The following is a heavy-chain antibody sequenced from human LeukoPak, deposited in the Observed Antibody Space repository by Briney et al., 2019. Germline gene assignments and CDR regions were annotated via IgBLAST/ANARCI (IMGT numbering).Heavy chain of an antibody. Sequence: GGSLRLSCTASGFTFGEYGMSWVRQAPGKGLEWIGFIRSKGHGGTTEYAASVKGRFTISRDDSKSIAYLQLNSLKTEDTAVYYCTLTMIVVAHSHFDYWGQGTLVTVSS. J-gene: IGHJ4*02. V-gene: IGHV3-49*04. CDR1: GFTFGEYG. D-gene: IGHD3-22*01. CDR2: IRSKGHGGTT. CDR3: TLTMIVVAHSHFDY.